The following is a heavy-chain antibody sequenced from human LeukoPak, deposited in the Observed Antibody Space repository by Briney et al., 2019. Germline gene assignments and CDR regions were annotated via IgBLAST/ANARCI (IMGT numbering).Heavy chain of an antibody. V-gene: IGHV3-7*03. CDR3: ARCMRRGSYDS. J-gene: IGHJ4*02. CDR2: IKQDGSDK. CDR1: GFIFSNYW. Sequence: GGSLRLSCAASGFIFSNYWISWVRQAPGKGLGWVANIKQDGSDKYYVDSVKGRFTISRDNGKNSRYLEMNSRRADDAAMYYCARCMRRGSYDSWGQGALVSVSS. D-gene: IGHD1-26*01.